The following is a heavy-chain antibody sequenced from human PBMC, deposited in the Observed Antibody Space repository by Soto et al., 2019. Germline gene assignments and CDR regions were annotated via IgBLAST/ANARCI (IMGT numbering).Heavy chain of an antibody. CDR1: GGSISSSSYY. Sequence: QLQLQESGPGLVKPSETLSLTCTVSGGSISSSSYYWGWIRQPPGKGLEWIGSIYYSGSTYYNPSLKSRVTISVDTSKNQFSLKLSSVTAADTAAYYCARHRVYRGWLDYWGQGTLVTVSS. CDR3: ARHRVYRGWLDY. V-gene: IGHV4-39*01. CDR2: IYYSGST. D-gene: IGHD6-19*01. J-gene: IGHJ4*02.